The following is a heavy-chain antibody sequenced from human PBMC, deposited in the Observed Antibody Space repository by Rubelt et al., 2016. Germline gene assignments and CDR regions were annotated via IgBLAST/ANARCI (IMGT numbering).Heavy chain of an antibody. Sequence: EVQLVESGGGLIQPGGSLRLSCAASGFTVSSNYMSWVRQAPGKGLEWVSVIYSGGSTYYAGSVKGRFTISRDNSKNTLYLQMNSLRAEDTAVYYCASGRGPDYYYYGMDVWGQGTTVTVSS. V-gene: IGHV3-53*01. CDR2: IYSGGST. CDR1: GFTVSSNY. J-gene: IGHJ6*02. D-gene: IGHD1-1*01. CDR3: ASGRGPDYYYYGMDV.